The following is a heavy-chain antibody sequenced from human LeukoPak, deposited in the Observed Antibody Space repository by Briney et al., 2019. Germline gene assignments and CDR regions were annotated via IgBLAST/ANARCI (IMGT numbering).Heavy chain of an antibody. V-gene: IGHV3-9*01. CDR2: ISWNSGSI. J-gene: IGHJ3*02. CDR3: AKDIKDTAMVSPIKHAFDI. Sequence: GRSPRLSCAASGFTFDDYAMHWVRQAPGKGLEWVSGISWNSGSIGYADSVKGRFTISRDNAKNSLYLQMNSLRAEDTALYYCAKDIKDTAMVSPIKHAFDIWGQGTMVTVSS. D-gene: IGHD5-18*01. CDR1: GFTFDDYA.